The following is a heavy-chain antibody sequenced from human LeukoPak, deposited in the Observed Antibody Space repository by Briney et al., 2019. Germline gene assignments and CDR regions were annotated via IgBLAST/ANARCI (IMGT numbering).Heavy chain of an antibody. CDR2: IYYSGST. D-gene: IGHD6-13*01. Sequence: PSETLSLTCTVSGGSISSYYWSWIRQPPGKGLEWIGYIYYSGSTNYNPSLKSRVTISVDTSKNQFSLKLSSVTAADTAVYYCAREAWYSSSWDYDYWGQGTLVTVSS. CDR1: GGSISSYY. V-gene: IGHV4-59*12. J-gene: IGHJ4*02. CDR3: AREAWYSSSWDYDY.